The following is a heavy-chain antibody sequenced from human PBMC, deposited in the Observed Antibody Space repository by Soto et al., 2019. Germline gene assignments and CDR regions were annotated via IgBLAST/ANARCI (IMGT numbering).Heavy chain of an antibody. D-gene: IGHD3-10*01. Sequence: SETRSLTCTVSGGSISSSDYYWSWIRQPPGKGLAWIGYISYSGSAYYNPSLKSRLTILKDTSQNQFSLMRSSVTLGDRAVYSCASDGWRTGRAGMRSGGMDGWGQGTTVTVSS. CDR2: ISYSGSA. CDR1: GGSISSSDYY. CDR3: ASDGWRTGRAGMRSGGMDG. V-gene: IGHV4-30-4*01. J-gene: IGHJ6*02.